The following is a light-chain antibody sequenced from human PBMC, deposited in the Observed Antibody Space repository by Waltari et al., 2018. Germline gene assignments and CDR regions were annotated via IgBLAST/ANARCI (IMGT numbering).Light chain of an antibody. CDR2: LAS. Sequence: DIVMTQSPLSLPVTPGAPASISCSASRSLLHSNGYNYLRWYLQKPGQSPQLLIYLASYRASGVPDRFSGSGSDTDFTLKISKVEAEDVGVFFCMQTLQTPPTFGGGTKVETK. V-gene: IGKV2-28*01. CDR1: RSLLHSNGYNY. J-gene: IGKJ4*01. CDR3: MQTLQTPPT.